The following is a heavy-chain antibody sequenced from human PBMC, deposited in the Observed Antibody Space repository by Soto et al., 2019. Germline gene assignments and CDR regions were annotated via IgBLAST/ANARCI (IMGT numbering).Heavy chain of an antibody. D-gene: IGHD3-3*01. J-gene: IGHJ4*02. V-gene: IGHV3-23*01. CDR2: ISGSGGNT. Sequence: GGSLRLSCAASGFTFSNYALSWVRQAPGKGLEWVSTISGSGGNTYYADSVKGRFTISRDNSMNTLYLQINSLRAEDTAVYYCSRPVVDFWSGYVYWGQGTLVTVSS. CDR3: SRPVVDFWSGYVY. CDR1: GFTFSNYA.